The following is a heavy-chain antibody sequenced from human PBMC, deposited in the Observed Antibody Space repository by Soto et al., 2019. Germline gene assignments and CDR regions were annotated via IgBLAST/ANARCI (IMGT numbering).Heavy chain of an antibody. J-gene: IGHJ4*02. CDR1: GFTFSSYA. CDR2: ISGSGGST. D-gene: IGHD2-15*01. Sequence: GGSLRLSCAASGFTFSSYAMSWVHQAPGKGLEWVSAISGSGGSTYYADSVKGRFTISRDNSKNTLYLQMNSLRAEETAVYYCAKAPRCSGGSCYLGIYYFDYWGQGTLVTVSS. V-gene: IGHV3-23*01. CDR3: AKAPRCSGGSCYLGIYYFDY.